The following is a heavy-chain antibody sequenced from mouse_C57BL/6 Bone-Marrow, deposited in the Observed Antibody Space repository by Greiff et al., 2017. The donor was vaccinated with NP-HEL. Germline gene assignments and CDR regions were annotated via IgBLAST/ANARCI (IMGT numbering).Heavy chain of an antibody. V-gene: IGHV1-47*01. Sequence: QVQLQQSGAELVKPGASVKMSCKASGYTFTTYPIQWMKQNHGKSLEWIGNINPYNDDTKYNDKFKSKATLTVEKSSSTVYMELSRLTSDDSAVYYCGRKCGYCSMDDWGQGTSVTVSS. CDR1: GYTFTTYP. CDR2: INPYNDDT. CDR3: GRKCGYCSMDD. J-gene: IGHJ4*01. D-gene: IGHD2-3*01.